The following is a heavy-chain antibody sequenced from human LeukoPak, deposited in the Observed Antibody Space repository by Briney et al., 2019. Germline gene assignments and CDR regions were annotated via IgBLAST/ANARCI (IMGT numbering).Heavy chain of an antibody. J-gene: IGHJ4*02. CDR2: IYYSGST. CDR1: GGSISSGGYY. CDR3: ARSDYDILTGGHYFDY. Sequence: SQSLSLTCTVSGGSISSGGYYWSWIRQHPGKGLEWIGPIYYSGSTYYNPSLKSRVTISVDTSKNQFSLKLSSVTAADTAVYYCARSDYDILTGGHYFDYWGQGTLVTVSS. V-gene: IGHV4-31*03. D-gene: IGHD3-9*01.